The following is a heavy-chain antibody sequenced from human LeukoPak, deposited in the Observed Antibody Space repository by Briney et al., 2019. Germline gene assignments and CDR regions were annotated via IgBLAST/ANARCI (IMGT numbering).Heavy chain of an antibody. CDR1: GFTFSSYA. J-gene: IGHJ4*02. D-gene: IGHD4-17*01. CDR2: ISYDGSNK. CDR3: ARPDYGDYPGY. V-gene: IGHV3-30-3*01. Sequence: GGSLRLSCAASGFTFSSYAMHWVRQAPGKGLEWVAVISYDGSNKYYADSVKGRFTISRDNSKNTLYLQMNSLRAEDTAVYYCARPDYGDYPGYWGQGTRVTVSS.